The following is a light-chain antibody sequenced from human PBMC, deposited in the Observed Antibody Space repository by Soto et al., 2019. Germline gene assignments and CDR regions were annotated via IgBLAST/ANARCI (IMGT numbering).Light chain of an antibody. Sequence: DIQMTPSPSSVSASVGDRVTITCRASQGISNWLAWYQQQPGKAPTLLIYGASSLQSGVPSRFSGGGDRTQFTLLISSLLPEDFATYYWQQHNPSLPLPLGGGTNVQI. J-gene: IGKJ4*02. CDR2: GAS. V-gene: IGKV1-12*01. CDR1: QGISNW. CDR3: QQHNPSLPLP.